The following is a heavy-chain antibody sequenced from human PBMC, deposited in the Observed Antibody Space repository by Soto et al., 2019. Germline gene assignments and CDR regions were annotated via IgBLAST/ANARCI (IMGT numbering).Heavy chain of an antibody. CDR2: ISAGGST. J-gene: IGHJ4*02. CDR3: ANVPIWCSSTSCYTEGFDY. V-gene: IGHV3-23*01. CDR1: GFTFSDYA. D-gene: IGHD2-2*02. Sequence: EVQLLDSGGGLVQPRGSLRLSCTASGFTFSDYAMSWVRQPPGKGLEWVSVISAGGSTYYADSVKGRFTVSRANSKNTLYLQMNSLRAEDTAVYYCANVPIWCSSTSCYTEGFDYWVQGTLVTVSS.